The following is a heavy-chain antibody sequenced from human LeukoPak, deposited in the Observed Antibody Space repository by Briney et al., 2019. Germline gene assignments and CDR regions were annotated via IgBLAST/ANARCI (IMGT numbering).Heavy chain of an antibody. CDR3: APGGNEAFDI. D-gene: IGHD4-23*01. V-gene: IGHV3-53*01. J-gene: IGHJ3*02. CDR1: GFTVSRNY. CDR2: IYGGGST. Sequence: GGSLRLSCVASGFTVSRNYMSWVRQAPGKGLEWVSVIYGGGSTYYADSVKGRFTISRDNSKNTLYLQQSSLRVEDTAVYYCAPGGNEAFDIWGQGTMVTVSS.